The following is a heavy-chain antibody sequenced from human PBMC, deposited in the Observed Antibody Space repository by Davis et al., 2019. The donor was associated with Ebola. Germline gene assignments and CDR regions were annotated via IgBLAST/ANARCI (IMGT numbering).Heavy chain of an antibody. CDR2: ISSSSNYI. D-gene: IGHD2-21*02. CDR1: GFTFSSNS. Sequence: AGSLRLSCPASGFTFSSNSMNWVRQAPGKGLEWVSFISSSSNYIYYADSVKGRFTVSRDNAKNSLYLQMNSLRAEDTAVYYCVRDPALVVTGGGWFFGLWGRGTLVTVSS. J-gene: IGHJ2*01. CDR3: VRDPALVVTGGGWFFGL. V-gene: IGHV3-21*01.